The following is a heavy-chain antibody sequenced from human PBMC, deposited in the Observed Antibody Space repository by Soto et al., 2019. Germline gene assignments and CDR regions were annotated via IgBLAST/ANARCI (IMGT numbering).Heavy chain of an antibody. Sequence: SETLSLTCTVSGGSISSYYWSWIRQPPGKGLEWIGYIYYSGSTNYNPSLKSRVTISVDTSKNQFSLKLSSVTAADTAVYYCARDVWFGELFLGWFDPWGQGTLVTV. J-gene: IGHJ5*02. V-gene: IGHV4-59*01. CDR1: GGSISSYY. D-gene: IGHD3-10*01. CDR3: ARDVWFGELFLGWFDP. CDR2: IYYSGST.